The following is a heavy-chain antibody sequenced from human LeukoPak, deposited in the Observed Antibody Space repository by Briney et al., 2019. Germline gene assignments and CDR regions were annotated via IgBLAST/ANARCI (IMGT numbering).Heavy chain of an antibody. CDR3: ARDFYRIVVVPHYFDY. CDR1: GFTFSSCS. Sequence: GGSLRLSCAASGFTFSSCSMHWVRQATGKGLVWVSRINSDGSSISYADSVKGRFTISRDNAKNTLYLQMNSLRAEDTAVYYCARDFYRIVVVPHYFDYWGQGTLVTVSS. J-gene: IGHJ4*02. D-gene: IGHD3-22*01. CDR2: INSDGSSI. V-gene: IGHV3-74*01.